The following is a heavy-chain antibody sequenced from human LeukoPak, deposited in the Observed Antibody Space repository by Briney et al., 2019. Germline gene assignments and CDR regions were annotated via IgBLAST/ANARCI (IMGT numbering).Heavy chain of an antibody. D-gene: IGHD2-21*01. CDR2: ISHTGST. J-gene: IGHJ3*02. Sequence: SGTLSLTCTVSNGPITTTKWWSWVRQPPGKGLEWIGEISHTGSTNYNPSFNSRVTMSVDKSKNQFSLNLKSVTAADTALYYCASSSLVVVVTYGFDICGRGTAVTVSS. CDR3: ASSSLVVVVTYGFDI. V-gene: IGHV4-4*02. CDR1: NGPITTTKW.